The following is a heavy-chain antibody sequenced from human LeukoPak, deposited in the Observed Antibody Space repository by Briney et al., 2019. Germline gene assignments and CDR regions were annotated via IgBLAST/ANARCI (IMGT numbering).Heavy chain of an antibody. CDR2: IYYSGST. Sequence: SETLSLTCTVSGGSISSYYWSWIRQPPGKGLEWIGYIYYSGSTNYNPSLKSRVTISVDTSKNQFSLKLSSVTAADTAVHYCARGARPGYCSSTSCYAGDAFDIWGQGTMVTVSS. J-gene: IGHJ3*02. D-gene: IGHD2-2*01. CDR1: GGSISSYY. CDR3: ARGARPGYCSSTSCYAGDAFDI. V-gene: IGHV4-59*01.